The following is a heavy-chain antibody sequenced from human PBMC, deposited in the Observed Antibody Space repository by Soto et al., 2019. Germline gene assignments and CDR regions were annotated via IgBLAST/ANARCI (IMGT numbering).Heavy chain of an antibody. V-gene: IGHV3-33*01. J-gene: IGHJ4*02. D-gene: IGHD6-13*01. CDR1: GFTFSSYG. CDR3: AYSSSWSTYYFDY. Sequence: QVQLVESGGGVVQPGRSLRLSCAASGFTFSSYGMHWVRQAPGKGLEWVAVIWYDGSNKYYADSVKGRFTISRVNSKNTLYLQMNSLRAEDTAVYYCAYSSSWSTYYFDYWGQGTLVTVSS. CDR2: IWYDGSNK.